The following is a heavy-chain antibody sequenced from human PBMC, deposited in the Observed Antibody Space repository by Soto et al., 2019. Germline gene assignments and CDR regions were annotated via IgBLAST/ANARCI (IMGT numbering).Heavy chain of an antibody. D-gene: IGHD6-6*01. V-gene: IGHV5-51*01. CDR3: ARTRSFPVGFYYEGMEV. CDR2: IYPGDSDT. Sequence: GDSLKISCQFSGYIFASYLIVFVRQMPGKHLEWMGIIYPGDSDTRYIPSFQGHVTISADNSLRTAYLQWTSLKASDTALYYCARTRSFPVGFYYEGMEVWGKGNTVTVSS. J-gene: IGHJ6*04. CDR1: GYIFASYL.